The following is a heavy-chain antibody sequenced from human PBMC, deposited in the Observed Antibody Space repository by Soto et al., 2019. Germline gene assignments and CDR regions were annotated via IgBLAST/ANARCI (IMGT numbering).Heavy chain of an antibody. CDR1: GGSVSSGSYY. CDR2: IYYSGST. J-gene: IGHJ6*02. V-gene: IGHV4-61*01. Sequence: QVQLQESGPGLVKPSETLSLTCTVSGGSVSSGSYYWSWIRQPPGKGLEWIGYIYYSGSTNYNPSLKRRVTLSVDTSKNQFSLELSSVTAEDTAVYYCARKFGGVIALYGMDVWGQGTTVTVSS. D-gene: IGHD3-16*02. CDR3: ARKFGGVIALYGMDV.